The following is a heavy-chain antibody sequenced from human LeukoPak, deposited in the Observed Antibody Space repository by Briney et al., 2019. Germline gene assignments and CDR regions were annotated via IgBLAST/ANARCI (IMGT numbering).Heavy chain of an antibody. Sequence: GESLKISCEGSGYSFANYWIGWVRQMPGKGLQWMGIIYPGDSDTRYSPSFQGQVTISADKSINTAYLQWNSLKASDTAMYYCATQGDYGDYVGDYWGQGTLVTVSS. CDR3: ATQGDYGDYVGDY. D-gene: IGHD4-17*01. CDR1: GYSFANYW. CDR2: IYPGDSDT. J-gene: IGHJ4*02. V-gene: IGHV5-51*01.